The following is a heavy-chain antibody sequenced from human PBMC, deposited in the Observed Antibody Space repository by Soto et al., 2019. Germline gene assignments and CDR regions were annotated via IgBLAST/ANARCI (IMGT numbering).Heavy chain of an antibody. V-gene: IGHV1-18*04. Sequence: VSVKVSCKASGYTFTSYGISWVRQAPGQGLEWMGWISAYNGNTNYAQKLQGRVTMTTDTSTSTAYMELRSLRSDDTAVYYCARVEITGTYYYYGMDVWGQGTTVTVSS. CDR1: GYTFTSYG. CDR2: ISAYNGNT. D-gene: IGHD1-20*01. J-gene: IGHJ6*02. CDR3: ARVEITGTYYYYGMDV.